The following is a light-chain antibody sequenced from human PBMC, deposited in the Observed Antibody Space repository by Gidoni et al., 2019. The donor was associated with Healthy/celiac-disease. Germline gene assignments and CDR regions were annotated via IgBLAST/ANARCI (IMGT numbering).Light chain of an antibody. CDR1: QDISNY. J-gene: IGKJ3*01. CDR2: DAS. V-gene: IGKV1-33*01. CDR3: QQYDNLPPFT. Sequence: DIQMTQSPSSLAASVGDRVTINCQASQDISNYLNWYQQKPGKAPKRLIYDASNLETGVPSRVSGSGSGTDLTFTISSLQPEDIATYYCQQYDNLPPFTFGPGTKVDIK.